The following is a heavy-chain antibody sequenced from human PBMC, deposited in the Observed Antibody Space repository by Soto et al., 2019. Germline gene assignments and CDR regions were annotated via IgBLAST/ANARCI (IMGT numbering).Heavy chain of an antibody. CDR1: GDSVSSKSGA. CDR3: ARDRAQYGMDV. CDR2: TYYRTNWHN. V-gene: IGHV6-1*01. Sequence: QVQLQQSGPRLVKPSQTLSLTCAISGDSVSSKSGAWNWIRQSPSRGLEWLGRTYYRTNWHNDSAVSVRSLIIITPDTSKNHFSLQLHSVTPEDTAVYYCARDRAQYGMDVWGQGTTVTVSS. D-gene: IGHD3-10*01. J-gene: IGHJ6*02.